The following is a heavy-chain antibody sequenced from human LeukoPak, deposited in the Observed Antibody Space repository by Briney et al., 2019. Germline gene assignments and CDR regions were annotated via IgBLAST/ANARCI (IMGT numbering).Heavy chain of an antibody. Sequence: SETLSLTCTVSGGSISSGGYYWSWIRQPPGKGLEWIGYIYYSGSTNYNPSLKSRVTISVDTSKNQFSLKLSSVTAADTAVYYCARHAYSSSWFGPWGQGTLVTVSS. CDR1: GGSISSGGYY. CDR2: IYYSGST. D-gene: IGHD6-13*01. CDR3: ARHAYSSSWFGP. V-gene: IGHV4-61*08. J-gene: IGHJ5*02.